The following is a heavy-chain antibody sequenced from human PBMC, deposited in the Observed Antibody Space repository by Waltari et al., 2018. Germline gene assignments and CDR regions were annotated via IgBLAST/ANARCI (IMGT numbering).Heavy chain of an antibody. V-gene: IGHV1-3*01. CDR3: ARGSAGRGSLFSF. CDR2: VKPRNGNT. D-gene: IGHD1-26*01. J-gene: IGHJ4*02. Sequence: QVNLLQTGPELKKPGASVKLSCPASGYTFTSYPLYWMRQAPGQRPEWPRYVKPRNGNTRFSQRFQDRVRFSFSPTATTIDMGLTSLTSDDSVVYYCARGSAGRGSLFSFWGQGAQVTVSS. CDR1: GYTFTSYP.